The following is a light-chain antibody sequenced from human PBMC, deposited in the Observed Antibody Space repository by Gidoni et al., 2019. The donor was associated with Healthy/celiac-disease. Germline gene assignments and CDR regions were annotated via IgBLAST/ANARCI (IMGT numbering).Light chain of an antibody. V-gene: IGKV1-5*03. CDR3: QQYNSYPWT. CDR1: KSSSSW. J-gene: IGKJ1*01. CDR2: KAS. Sequence: DIQMTQSPSTLSASVGDRVTITCRTSKSSSSWLAWYQQKPGKAPKLLIYKASSLESGVPSRFSGSGSGTEFTLTISSLQADDFATYYCQQYNSYPWTFGQGTKVEIK.